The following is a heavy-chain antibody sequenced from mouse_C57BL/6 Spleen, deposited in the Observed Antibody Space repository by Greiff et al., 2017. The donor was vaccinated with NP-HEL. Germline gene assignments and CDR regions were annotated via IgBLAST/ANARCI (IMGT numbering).Heavy chain of an antibody. CDR2: IYPGDGDT. J-gene: IGHJ1*03. CDR1: GYAFSSSW. Sequence: QVQLQQSGPELVKPGASVKISCKASGYAFSSSWMNWVKQRPGKGLEWIGRIYPGDGDTNYNGKFKGKATLTADKSSSTAYMQLSSLTSEDSAVYFCAREGLGWYFDVWGTGTTVTVSS. V-gene: IGHV1-82*01. CDR3: AREGLGWYFDV. D-gene: IGHD4-1*01.